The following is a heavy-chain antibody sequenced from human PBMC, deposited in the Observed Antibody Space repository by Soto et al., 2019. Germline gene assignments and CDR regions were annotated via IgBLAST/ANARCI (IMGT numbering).Heavy chain of an antibody. V-gene: IGHV4-39*01. CDR1: GGSISSSSYY. D-gene: IGHD3-10*01. J-gene: IGHJ6*02. CDR3: GGAGSYVYHGMDV. Sequence: QLQLQESGPGLVKPSEPLSLTCTVSGGSISSSSYYWGWIRQPPGKGLEWIGNTYYSGSTYYNPSLKSRATKSVDTCKSQFALKLTSMTAADTAVYYCGGAGSYVYHGMDVWGQGTTVTVSS. CDR2: TYYSGST.